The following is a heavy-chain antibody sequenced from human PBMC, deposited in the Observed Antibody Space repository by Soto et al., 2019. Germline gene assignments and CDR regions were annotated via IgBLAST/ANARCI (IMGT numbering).Heavy chain of an antibody. D-gene: IGHD3-22*01. Sequence: GSLRLSCAASGFTFSNYSMNWVRQAPGKGLEWVSSISSSSSYIDYADSVKGRFTISRDNAKNSLYLQTNSLRAEDTAVYYCSXVWTYYYDSSGPYYFDDWGQGTLVTVSS. J-gene: IGHJ4*02. V-gene: IGHV3-21*01. CDR2: ISSSSSYI. CDR1: GFTFSNYS. CDR3: SXVWTYYYDSSGPYYFDD.